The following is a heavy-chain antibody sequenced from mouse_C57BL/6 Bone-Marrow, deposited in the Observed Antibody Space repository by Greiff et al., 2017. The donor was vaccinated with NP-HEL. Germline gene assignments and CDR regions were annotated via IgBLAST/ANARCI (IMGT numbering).Heavy chain of an antibody. CDR3: ARSHYYGSSYPFAY. CDR1: GYTFTSYW. D-gene: IGHD1-1*01. J-gene: IGHJ3*01. CDR2: IYPGSGST. Sequence: VKLMESGAELVKPGASVKMSCKASGYTFTSYWITWVKQRPGQGLEWIGDIYPGSGSTNYNEKFKSKATLTVDTSSSTAYMQLSSLTSEDSAVYYCARSHYYGSSYPFAYWGQGTLVTVSA. V-gene: IGHV1-55*01.